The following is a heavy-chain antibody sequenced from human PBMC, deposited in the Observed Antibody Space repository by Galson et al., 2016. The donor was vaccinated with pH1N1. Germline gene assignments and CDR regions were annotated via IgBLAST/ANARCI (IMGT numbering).Heavy chain of an antibody. CDR3: ARAATVTPDYYYGMDV. J-gene: IGHJ6*02. CDR2: IIPILGTG. V-gene: IGHV1-69*10. CDR1: GGTFNNYA. Sequence: SVKVSCKASGGTFNNYAISWVQQAPGQGLEWMGGIIPILGTGNYAQKFQGRVTITADKSTSTAYMELNSLRSEDTALYYCARAATVTPDYYYGMDVWGQGTTVTVSS. D-gene: IGHD4-17*01.